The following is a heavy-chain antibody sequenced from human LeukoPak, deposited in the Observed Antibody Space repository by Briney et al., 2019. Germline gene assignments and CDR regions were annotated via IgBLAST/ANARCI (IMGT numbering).Heavy chain of an antibody. CDR2: IYYSGST. D-gene: IGHD4-23*01. Sequence: SETLSLTCTVSGGSISSSSYYWGWIRQPPGKGLEWIGSIYYSGSTYYNPSLKSRVTISVDTSKNQFSLKLSSVTAADTAVYYCAREGGNSVDYWGQGTLVTVSS. CDR3: AREGGNSVDY. V-gene: IGHV4-39*07. CDR1: GGSISSSSYY. J-gene: IGHJ4*02.